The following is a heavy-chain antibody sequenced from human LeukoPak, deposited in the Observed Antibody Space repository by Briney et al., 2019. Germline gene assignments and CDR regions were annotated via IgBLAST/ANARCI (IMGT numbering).Heavy chain of an antibody. CDR2: ITPYNGNT. J-gene: IGHJ4*02. Sequence: ASVKVSFKASGYTFTSHDINWVRQAPGQGLEWKGWITPYNGNTKYAQKLQGRVTMTTDTSTSTAYMELRSLRYDDTAVYFCAREDGSSWYDYWGQGTLVTVSS. CDR1: GYTFTSHD. CDR3: AREDGSSWYDY. V-gene: IGHV1-18*01. D-gene: IGHD6-13*01.